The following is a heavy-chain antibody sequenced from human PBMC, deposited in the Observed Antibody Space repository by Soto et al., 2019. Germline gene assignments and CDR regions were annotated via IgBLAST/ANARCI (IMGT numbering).Heavy chain of an antibody. CDR1: GGSFSGYY. V-gene: IGHV4-34*01. D-gene: IGHD4-17*01. CDR3: ASFKGTTVTQNWFDP. Sequence: SETLSLTCAVYGGSFSGYYWSWIRQPPGKGLEWIGEINHSGSTNYNPSLKSRVTISVDTSKNQFSLKLSSVTAADTAVYYCASFKGTTVTQNWFDPWGQGTLVTVSS. CDR2: INHSGST. J-gene: IGHJ5*02.